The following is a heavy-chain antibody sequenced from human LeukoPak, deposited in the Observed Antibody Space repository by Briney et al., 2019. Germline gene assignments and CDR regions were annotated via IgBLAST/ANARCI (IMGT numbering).Heavy chain of an antibody. D-gene: IGHD3-10*01. V-gene: IGHV3-64*01. Sequence: GGSLRLSCAASGFTFSSHAMHWVRQAPGKGLEYVSAISSNGGSTYYANSVKGRFTISRDNSKNALYLQMGSLRAADMAVYYCAGGRRRSGSLDYWGQGTLVTVSS. CDR1: GFTFSSHA. J-gene: IGHJ4*02. CDR3: AGGRRRSGSLDY. CDR2: ISSNGGST.